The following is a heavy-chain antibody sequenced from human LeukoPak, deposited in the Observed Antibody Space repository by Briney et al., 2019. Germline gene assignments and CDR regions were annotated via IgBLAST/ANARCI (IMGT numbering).Heavy chain of an antibody. CDR2: INDSGGSA. D-gene: IGHD6-19*01. V-gene: IGHV3-23*01. CDR1: GFTFSNSV. J-gene: IGHJ4*02. Sequence: GGSLRLSCAASGFTFSNSVMSWVRQAPGKGLEWVSSINDSGGSAYYADSVKGRFTISRDNSKNTLYLQMNSLRAEDTAVYYCARGVSGWPYYLDYWGRGALVTVSS. CDR3: ARGVSGWPYYLDY.